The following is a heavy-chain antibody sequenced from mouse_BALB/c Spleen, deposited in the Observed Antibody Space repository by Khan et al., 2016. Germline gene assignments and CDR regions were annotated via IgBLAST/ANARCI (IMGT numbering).Heavy chain of an antibody. CDR1: GYTFTNYG. CDR3: ARWYGNYALDY. Sequence: QIQLVQSGPELKKPGETVKISCKASGYTFTNYGVHWVKQAPGKGLKWMGWINTNTGAPTYAEEFKGRFAFSLETSASTAFLQIDNLKNEDMATXCCARWYGNYALDYWGQGTSVTVSS. J-gene: IGHJ4*01. CDR2: INTNTGAP. D-gene: IGHD2-10*02. V-gene: IGHV9-3*02.